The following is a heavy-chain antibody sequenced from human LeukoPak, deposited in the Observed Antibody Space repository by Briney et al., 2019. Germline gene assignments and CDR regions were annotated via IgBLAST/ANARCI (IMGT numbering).Heavy chain of an antibody. CDR1: GYTFISYG. J-gene: IGHJ5*02. CDR2: ISGYNGYT. Sequence: ASVKVSCKAFGYTFISYGVTWVRQAPGQGLEWMGWISGYNGYTNYAQNFQDKVTMTTDTSTNTAYMELRSLRSDDTAVYYCARLGYCTNGVCYRKHNRLDPWGQGTLVTVSP. D-gene: IGHD2-8*01. CDR3: ARLGYCTNGVCYRKHNRLDP. V-gene: IGHV1-18*01.